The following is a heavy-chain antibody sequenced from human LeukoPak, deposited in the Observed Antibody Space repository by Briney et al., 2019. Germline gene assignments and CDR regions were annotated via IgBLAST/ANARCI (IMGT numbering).Heavy chain of an antibody. J-gene: IGHJ5*02. CDR2: IYYSGST. CDR1: GGSISSYY. Sequence: SETLSLTCTVSGGSISSYYWSWIRQPPGKGLEWIGYIYYSGSTNYNPSLKSRVTISVDTSKNQFSLKLSSVTAADTAVYYCARASWGTMVRGVIYWFDPWGQGTLVTVSS. D-gene: IGHD3-10*01. V-gene: IGHV4-59*01. CDR3: ARASWGTMVRGVIYWFDP.